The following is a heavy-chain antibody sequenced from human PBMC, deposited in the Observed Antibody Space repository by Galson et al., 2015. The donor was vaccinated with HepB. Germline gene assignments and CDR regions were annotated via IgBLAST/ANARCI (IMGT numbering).Heavy chain of an antibody. V-gene: IGHV1-18*01. D-gene: IGHD3-10*01. CDR2: ISAYNGNT. CDR3: ATNMVPRKGLDY. Sequence: SVKVSCKASGYTFTSYGISRVRQAPGQGLEWMGWISAYNGNTNFAQKLQGRVTMTTDTSTRTAYMELRSLRSDDTAVYYCATNMVPRKGLDYWGQGTLVTVSS. J-gene: IGHJ4*02. CDR1: GYTFTSYG.